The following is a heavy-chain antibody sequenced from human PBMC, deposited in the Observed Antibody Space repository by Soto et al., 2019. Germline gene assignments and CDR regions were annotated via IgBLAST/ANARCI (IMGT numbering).Heavy chain of an antibody. CDR3: ARDGYDSSGYRFDY. Sequence: PSETLSLTCTVSGGSISSYYWSWIRQPAGKGLEWIGRIYTSGSTNYNPSLKSRVTISVDTSKNQFSLKLSSVTAADTAVYYCARDGYDSSGYRFDYWGQGTLVTVSS. CDR1: GGSISSYY. V-gene: IGHV4-4*07. CDR2: IYTSGST. J-gene: IGHJ4*02. D-gene: IGHD3-22*01.